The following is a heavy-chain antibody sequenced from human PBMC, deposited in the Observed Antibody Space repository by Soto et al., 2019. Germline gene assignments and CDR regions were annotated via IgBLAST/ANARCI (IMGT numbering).Heavy chain of an antibody. CDR1: GFTFSNAW. Sequence: EVQLVESGGGLVKPGGSLRLSCAASGFTFSNAWMSWVRQAPGKGLEWVGRIKSKTDGGTTDYAAPVKGRFTISRDDSKNTLYLQMNSLKTEDTAVYYCTMHLLVVVASSPFDFWGQGTLVTVSS. V-gene: IGHV3-15*01. D-gene: IGHD2-15*01. CDR2: IKSKTDGGTT. CDR3: TMHLLVVVASSPFDF. J-gene: IGHJ4*02.